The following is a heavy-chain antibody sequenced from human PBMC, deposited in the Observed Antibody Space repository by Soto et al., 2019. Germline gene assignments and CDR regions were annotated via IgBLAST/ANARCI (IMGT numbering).Heavy chain of an antibody. CDR2: IYPGDSDT. CDR1: GYSFTSYW. J-gene: IGHJ6*02. D-gene: IGHD3-22*01. CDR3: ARGGEYDSSFGGMDV. V-gene: IGHV5-51*01. Sequence: RESLKISCKGCGYSFTSYWIGWVRQMPGKGLEWMGIIYPGDSDTRYSPSFQGQVTISADKSISTAYLQWSSLKASDTAMYYFARGGEYDSSFGGMDVWGQGTTVTVSS.